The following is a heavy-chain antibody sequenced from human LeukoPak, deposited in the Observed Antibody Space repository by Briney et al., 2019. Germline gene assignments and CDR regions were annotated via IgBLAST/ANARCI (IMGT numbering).Heavy chain of an antibody. CDR1: GFTFRTYA. CDR2: ISYDGSNK. J-gene: IGHJ6*02. Sequence: GRSLRLSCAASGFTFRTYAMHWVRQAPGKGLQWVTVISYDGSNKYYADSVKGRFTISRDNSKNTLYLQINSLRAEDTAVYYGARDDWRRLGDSPPGAMDVWAQGPRVTVSS. V-gene: IGHV3-30*01. D-gene: IGHD3-16*01. CDR3: ARDDWRRLGDSPPGAMDV.